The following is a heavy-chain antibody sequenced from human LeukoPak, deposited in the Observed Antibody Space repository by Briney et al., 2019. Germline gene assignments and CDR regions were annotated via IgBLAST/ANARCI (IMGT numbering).Heavy chain of an antibody. CDR1: GGSFSGYY. V-gene: IGHV4-34*01. Sequence: SETLSLTCAVYGGSFSGYYWSWIRQPAGKGLEWIGEINHSGSTNYNPSLKSRVTISVDTSKNQFSLKLSSVTAADTAVYYCAREWVVIGYFDYWGQGTLVTVSS. CDR3: AREWVVIGYFDY. D-gene: IGHD2-21*01. CDR2: INHSGST. J-gene: IGHJ4*02.